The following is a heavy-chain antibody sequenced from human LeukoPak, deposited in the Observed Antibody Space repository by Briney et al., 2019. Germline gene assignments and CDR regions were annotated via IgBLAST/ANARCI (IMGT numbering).Heavy chain of an antibody. CDR2: INPNSGGT. J-gene: IGHJ3*02. V-gene: IGHV1-2*06. D-gene: IGHD3-22*01. CDR1: GYTFTGYY. Sequence: ASVKVSCKASGYTFTGYYMHWVRQAPGQGLEWMGRINPNSGGTNYAQKFQGRVTMTRDTSISTAYMELSRLRSDDTAVYYCAKAKRDYDSSGYYQSAFDIWGQGTMVTVSS. CDR3: AKAKRDYDSSGYYQSAFDI.